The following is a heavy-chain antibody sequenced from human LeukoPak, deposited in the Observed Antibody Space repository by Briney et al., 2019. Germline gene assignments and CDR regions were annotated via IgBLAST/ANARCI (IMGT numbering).Heavy chain of an antibody. Sequence: GGSLRLSCAASGFXFSSYAISWVRQAPGKGLEWVANINQDGSGKYYVDPVEGRFTISRDNARNLLFLQMNSLRPEDTAVYYCAITLVRGVLNHPGYWGRGTLVTVSS. J-gene: IGHJ4*02. CDR1: GFXFSSYA. D-gene: IGHD3-10*01. V-gene: IGHV3-7*02. CDR3: AITLVRGVLNHPGY. CDR2: INQDGSGK.